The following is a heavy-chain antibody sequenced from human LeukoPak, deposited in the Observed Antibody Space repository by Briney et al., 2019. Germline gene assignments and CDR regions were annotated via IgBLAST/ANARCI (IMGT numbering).Heavy chain of an antibody. D-gene: IGHD3-22*01. CDR3: ARHRGPWHYYDSSGYYFVDY. J-gene: IGHJ4*02. Sequence: GESLKIPCKGSGYSFTNYWIGWVRQMPGKGLEWMGIIYPGDSDTRYSPSFQGQVTISADKSISTAYLQWSSLKASDTAMYYCARHRGPWHYYDSSGYYFVDYWGQGTLVTVSS. CDR2: IYPGDSDT. V-gene: IGHV5-51*01. CDR1: GYSFTNYW.